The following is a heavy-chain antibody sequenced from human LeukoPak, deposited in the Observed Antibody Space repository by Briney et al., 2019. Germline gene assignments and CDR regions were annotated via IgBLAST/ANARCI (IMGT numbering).Heavy chain of an antibody. J-gene: IGHJ5*02. CDR3: ARGSIVVVPAAFEP. D-gene: IGHD2-2*01. CDR1: GFTFRSYW. CDR2: INSDGSST. V-gene: IGHV3-74*01. Sequence: GGSLRLSCAASGFTFRSYWMHWVRQAPGKGLVWVSRINSDGSSTSYADSVKGRFTISRDNAKNTLYLQMNSLRAEDTAVYYCARGSIVVVPAAFEPWGQGTLVTVSS.